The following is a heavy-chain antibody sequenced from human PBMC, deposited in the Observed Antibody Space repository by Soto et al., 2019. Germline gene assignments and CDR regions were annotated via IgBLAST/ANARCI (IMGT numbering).Heavy chain of an antibody. CDR2: IIPIFGTA. D-gene: IGHD3-22*01. CDR1: GGTFSSYA. V-gene: IGHV1-69*13. CDR3: ATGVSYDSSGYYPI. J-gene: IGHJ4*02. Sequence: ASVKVSCKASGGTFSSYAISWVRQAPGQGLEWMGGIIPIFGTANYAQKFQGRVTITADESTSTAYMELSSLRSEDTAVYYRATGVSYDSSGYYPIWGQGTLVTVSS.